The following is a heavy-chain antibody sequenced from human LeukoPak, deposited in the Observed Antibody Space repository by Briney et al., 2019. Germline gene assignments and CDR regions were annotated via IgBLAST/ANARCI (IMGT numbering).Heavy chain of an antibody. CDR3: ARDLRGTYYFDY. V-gene: IGHV3-21*01. CDR2: ISGNGDHV. CDR1: GWTFTAYT. Sequence: PGGSLRLSCAASGWTFTAYTMNWVRQAPGRGLEWVSSISGNGDHVEYADSVKGRFTISRDNAKTSLYLQMNSLSAEDSAVYYCARDLRGTYYFDYWGQGTLVTVSA. D-gene: IGHD1-26*01. J-gene: IGHJ4*02.